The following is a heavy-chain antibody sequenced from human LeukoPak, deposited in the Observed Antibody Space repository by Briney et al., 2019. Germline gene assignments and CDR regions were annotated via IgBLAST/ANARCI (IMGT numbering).Heavy chain of an antibody. Sequence: SVEVSWKASGGTFSSYTISWVRQARGQGLEWMGRIIPILGIANYAQKFQGRVTITADKSTSTAYMELSSLRSEDTAVYYCARVPARTYYFDYWGQGTLVTVSS. CDR1: GGTFSSYT. D-gene: IGHD6-25*01. CDR2: IIPILGIA. CDR3: ARVPARTYYFDY. V-gene: IGHV1-69*02. J-gene: IGHJ4*02.